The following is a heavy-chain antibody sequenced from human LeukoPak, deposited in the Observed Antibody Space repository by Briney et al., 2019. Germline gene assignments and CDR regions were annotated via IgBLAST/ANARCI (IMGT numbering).Heavy chain of an antibody. J-gene: IGHJ4*02. Sequence: GESLKISCKGSGYSFTSYWIGWVRQMPGKGLEWMGIIYPGDSDTRYSPSFQGQVTISADTSISTAYLQWSSLKASDTAMYYCASTNLLGYCSSTSCDFDYWGQGTLVTVSS. CDR1: GYSFTSYW. D-gene: IGHD2-2*01. CDR2: IYPGDSDT. V-gene: IGHV5-51*01. CDR3: ASTNLLGYCSSTSCDFDY.